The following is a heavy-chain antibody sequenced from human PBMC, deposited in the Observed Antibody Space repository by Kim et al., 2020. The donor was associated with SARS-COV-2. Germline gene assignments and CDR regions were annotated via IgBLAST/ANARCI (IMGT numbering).Heavy chain of an antibody. V-gene: IGHV6-1*01. CDR2: TYYRSKWYN. CDR3: ARGFLRQQLSHFDS. J-gene: IGHJ4*02. CDR1: GDSVSSNSAT. Sequence: SQTLSLTCAISGDSVSSNSATWNWIRQSPSRGLEWLGRTYYRSKWYNDFAVSVKSRITINPDTSKNRFSLQLNSVTPEDTAVYFCARGFLRQQLSHFDSWGQGTLVTVPS. D-gene: IGHD6-13*01.